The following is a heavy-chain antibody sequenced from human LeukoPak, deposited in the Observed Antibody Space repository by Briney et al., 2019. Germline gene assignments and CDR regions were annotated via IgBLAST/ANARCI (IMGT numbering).Heavy chain of an antibody. CDR2: IHTSGST. CDR3: TRRRGGWGEGEFDF. CDR1: GGSISGVY. J-gene: IGHJ4*02. V-gene: IGHV4-4*09. Sequence: SETLSLTCTVSGGSISGVYWNWIRQPPRKGLEWVGCIHTSGSTSFNPSLKSRLSFSIDTSKNQVSLRLSSVTATDTAVYYCTRRRGGWGEGEFDFWGQGIPVTVST. D-gene: IGHD3-16*01.